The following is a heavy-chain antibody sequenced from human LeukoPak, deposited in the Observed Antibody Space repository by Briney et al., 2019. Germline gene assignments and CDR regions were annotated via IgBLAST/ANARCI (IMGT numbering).Heavy chain of an antibody. V-gene: IGHV3-48*04. CDR1: GFTFSSYS. J-gene: IGHJ3*02. D-gene: IGHD3-10*01. CDR3: ARDRKSITMVRGCHAFDI. Sequence: GGSLRLSCAASGFTFSSYSMNWVRQAPGKGLEWVSYISSSGSTIYYADSVKGRFTISRDNAKNSLYLQMNSLRAEDTAVYYCARDRKSITMVRGCHAFDIWGQGTMVTVSS. CDR2: ISSSGSTI.